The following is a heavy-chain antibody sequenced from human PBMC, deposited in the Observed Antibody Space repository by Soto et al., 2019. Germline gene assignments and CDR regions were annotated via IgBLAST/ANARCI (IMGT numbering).Heavy chain of an antibody. CDR1: GFTVSSNY. V-gene: IGHV3-53*01. D-gene: IGHD1-26*01. J-gene: IGHJ6*02. Sequence: LRLSCAASGFTVSSNYMSWVRQAPGKGLEWVSVIYSGGSTYYADSVKGRFTISRDNSKNTLYLQMNSLRAEDTAVYYCARGGSEPDYGMDVWGQGTTVTVSS. CDR2: IYSGGST. CDR3: ARGGSEPDYGMDV.